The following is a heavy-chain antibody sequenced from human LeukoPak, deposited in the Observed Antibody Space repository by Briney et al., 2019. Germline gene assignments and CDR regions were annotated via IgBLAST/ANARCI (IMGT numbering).Heavy chain of an antibody. V-gene: IGHV4-59*01. Sequence: SETLSLTCTVSGGSISSYYWSWIRQPPGKGLEWIGYIYYSGSTNYNPSLKSRVTISVDTSKNQFSLKLSSVTAADTAVYYCARGADWFDPWGQGTLVTVSS. D-gene: IGHD6-19*01. CDR1: GGSISSYY. CDR2: IYYSGST. CDR3: ARGADWFDP. J-gene: IGHJ5*02.